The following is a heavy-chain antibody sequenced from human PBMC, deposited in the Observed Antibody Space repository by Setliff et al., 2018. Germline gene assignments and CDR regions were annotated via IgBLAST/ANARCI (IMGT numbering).Heavy chain of an antibody. Sequence: SETLSLTCAVSGSSIISDYYWVWIRQPPGRGLEWIGSIFQSGNTYYNPSLKSRVTIPVDTSKNQFSLKVNSVTAADTAVYYCATLLANYGSGMDVWGQGTTVTVSS. D-gene: IGHD3-10*01. CDR2: IFQSGNT. CDR3: ATLLANYGSGMDV. V-gene: IGHV4-38-2*01. CDR1: GSSIISDYY. J-gene: IGHJ6*02.